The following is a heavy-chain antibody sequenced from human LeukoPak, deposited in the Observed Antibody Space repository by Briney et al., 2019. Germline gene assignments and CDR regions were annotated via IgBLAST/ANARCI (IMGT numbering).Heavy chain of an antibody. V-gene: IGHV3-23*01. J-gene: IGHJ4*02. CDR1: GFTFTTYW. CDR2: ISGSGGST. Sequence: GGSLRLSCAASGFTFTTYWMSWVRQAPGKGLEWVSAISGSGGSTYYADSVKGRFTISRDNSKNTLYLQMNSLRAEDTAVYYCAKSLLAVTTFLIYWGQGTLVTVSS. D-gene: IGHD4-17*01. CDR3: AKSLLAVTTFLIY.